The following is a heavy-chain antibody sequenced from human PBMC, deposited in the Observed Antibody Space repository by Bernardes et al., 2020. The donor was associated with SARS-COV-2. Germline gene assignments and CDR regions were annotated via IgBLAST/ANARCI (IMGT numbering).Heavy chain of an antibody. Sequence: GGSLRLSCAASGFTITTNAMAWVRQAPGKGLEWVSSISSTSRNTYYEDSMKGRFTISRDNTKNSLFLQMNSLRAEDTAMYYCARQDCGDDCYPSDWGQGTLVTVSS. CDR3: ARQDCGDDCYPSD. CDR2: ISSTSRNT. V-gene: IGHV3-21*01. D-gene: IGHD2-21*02. CDR1: GFTITTNA. J-gene: IGHJ4*02.